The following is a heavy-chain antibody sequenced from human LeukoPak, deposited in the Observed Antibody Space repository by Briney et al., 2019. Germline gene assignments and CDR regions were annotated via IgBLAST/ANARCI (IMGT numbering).Heavy chain of an antibody. V-gene: IGHV3-30-3*01. CDR3: ARVNSNNFDY. CDR2: ISYHGSNE. D-gene: IGHD1/OR15-1a*01. Sequence: AGGSLRLSCAASGFTFSTFAMHWVRQAPGKGLGWVAVISYHGSNEYYADSVKGRFTISRDNSKNTLYLQMNSLRVEDTAVYYCARVNSNNFDYWGQGTLVTVSS. J-gene: IGHJ4*02. CDR1: GFTFSTFA.